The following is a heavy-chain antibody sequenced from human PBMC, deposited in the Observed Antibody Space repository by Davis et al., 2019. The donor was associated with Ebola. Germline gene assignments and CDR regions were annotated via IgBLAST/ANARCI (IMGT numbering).Heavy chain of an antibody. CDR2: ISSSSSYI. V-gene: IGHV3-21*01. D-gene: IGHD3-9*01. CDR3: ARDRQTYYDILTGYFWEVYYGMDV. CDR1: GFTFSSYS. Sequence: GGSLRLSCAASGFTFSSYSMDWVRQAPGKGLEWVSSISSSSSYIYYADSVKGRFTISRDNAKNSLYLQMNSLRAEDTAVYYCARDRQTYYDILTGYFWEVYYGMDVWGQGTTVTVSS. J-gene: IGHJ6*02.